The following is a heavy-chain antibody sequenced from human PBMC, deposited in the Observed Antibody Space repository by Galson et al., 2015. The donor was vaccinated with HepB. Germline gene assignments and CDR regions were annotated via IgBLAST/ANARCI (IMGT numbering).Heavy chain of an antibody. J-gene: IGHJ4*02. D-gene: IGHD1-26*01. CDR3: ARTQVGAAYFDY. V-gene: IGHV6-1*01. CDR1: GDSVSSTSAV. CDR2: TWYRSKWYY. Sequence: CAISGDSVSSTSAVWNWVRQSPSSGLEWLGRTWYRSKWYYEFAVSVESRITINPDTSKNQFSLQLSPVTPEDTAVYYCARTQVGAAYFDYWGQGTLVTVSS.